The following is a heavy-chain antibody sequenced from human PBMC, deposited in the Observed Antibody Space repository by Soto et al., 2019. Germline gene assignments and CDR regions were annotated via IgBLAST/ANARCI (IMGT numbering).Heavy chain of an antibody. CDR1: GYPVTAYY. V-gene: IGHV1-2*02. Sequence: QLHLVQSGAVVKKPGASVTVSCSASGYPVTAYYMHWVRQAPGRGLEWMGGINPATGAAKYTQTFPGRVTMNRDTSTSTVFMELSGLTSEDTAGFYCARGGGVGVAGSAAFDMWGQGTLVTVSS. J-gene: IGHJ3*02. CDR2: INPATGAA. CDR3: ARGGGVGVAGSAAFDM. D-gene: IGHD3-3*01.